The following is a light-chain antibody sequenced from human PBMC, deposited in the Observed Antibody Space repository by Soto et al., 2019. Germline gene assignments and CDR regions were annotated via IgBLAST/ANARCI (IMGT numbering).Light chain of an antibody. J-gene: IGKJ1*01. CDR1: QSVFYSPNNKNY. Sequence: DVVSTQSPYSLSVSLCERATINCKSTQSVFYSPNNKNYLAWYQHKPGQPPKMLIYWASIRESGVPDRFSGSGSGTDFTLTISSLQSEDVAVYYCQQYYTNSWSFGQGTKVDIK. CDR2: WAS. CDR3: QQYYTNSWS. V-gene: IGKV4-1*01.